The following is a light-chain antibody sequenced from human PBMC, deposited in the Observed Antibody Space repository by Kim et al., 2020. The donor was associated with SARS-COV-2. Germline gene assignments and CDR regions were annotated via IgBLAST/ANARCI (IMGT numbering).Light chain of an antibody. CDR3: CSYAGSSTLV. V-gene: IGLV2-23*02. CDR1: SSDVGSYNR. Sequence: GQSITIYCTGTSSDVGSYNRVCWYQQQPGKAPKLMIYEVSKRPSGVSNRFSGSKSGNTASLTISGLQAEDEADYYCCSYAGSSTLVFGGGTQLTVL. J-gene: IGLJ2*01. CDR2: EVS.